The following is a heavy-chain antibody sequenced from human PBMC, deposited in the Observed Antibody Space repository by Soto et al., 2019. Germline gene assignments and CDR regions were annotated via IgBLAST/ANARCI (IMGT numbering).Heavy chain of an antibody. J-gene: IGHJ3*02. CDR2: INSDGSST. Sequence: GGSLTLSCAASGFTFSSYFMHWVRQAPGKGLVWVSRINSDGSSTSYADSVKGRFTISRDNAKNTLYLQMNSLRAEDTAVYYCARVSALDHGARAFDIWGQGTMVTVSS. D-gene: IGHD4-17*01. CDR3: ARVSALDHGARAFDI. V-gene: IGHV3-74*01. CDR1: GFTFSSYF.